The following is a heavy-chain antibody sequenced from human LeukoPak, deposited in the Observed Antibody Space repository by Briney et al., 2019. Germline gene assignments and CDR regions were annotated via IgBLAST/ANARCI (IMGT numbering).Heavy chain of an antibody. Sequence: GGSLRLSCAASGFTFSSYEMNWVRQAPGKGLEWVAIISYHGSNKYYADSVRGRFTISRDNSKNTLYLQMNSLRAEDTAVYYCARGQFRFSSYDSSGFDYWGQGTLVTVSS. CDR3: ARGQFRFSSYDSSGFDY. CDR2: ISYHGSNK. J-gene: IGHJ4*02. V-gene: IGHV3-30*04. CDR1: GFTFSSYE. D-gene: IGHD3-22*01.